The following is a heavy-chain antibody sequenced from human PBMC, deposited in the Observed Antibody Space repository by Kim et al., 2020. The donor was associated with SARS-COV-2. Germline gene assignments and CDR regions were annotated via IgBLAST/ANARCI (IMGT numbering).Heavy chain of an antibody. CDR3: ARVMSGSSGWFHFDY. Sequence: QKFQDRVTLTRDKSTSSVYRDLSSLRSEDTAVYYCARVMSGSSGWFHFDYWGQGTLVTVSS. J-gene: IGHJ4*02. D-gene: IGHD6-19*01. V-gene: IGHV1-46*01.